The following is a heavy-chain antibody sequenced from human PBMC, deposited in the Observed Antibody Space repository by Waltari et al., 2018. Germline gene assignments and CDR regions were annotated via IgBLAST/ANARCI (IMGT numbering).Heavy chain of an antibody. CDR1: GFTFRSYW. J-gene: IGHJ4*02. CDR3: VRDEPGDGLDY. Sequence: EVQLVESGGALVQPGGSLRLSCATYGFTFRSYWMPWVRQAPGKGLMWVSHIESDESRTTYADSVKGRFTISRDNAKNTVYLQMNSLRDEDTAVYYCVRDEPGDGLDYWGQGTLVTVSS. D-gene: IGHD7-27*01. V-gene: IGHV3-74*03. CDR2: IESDESRT.